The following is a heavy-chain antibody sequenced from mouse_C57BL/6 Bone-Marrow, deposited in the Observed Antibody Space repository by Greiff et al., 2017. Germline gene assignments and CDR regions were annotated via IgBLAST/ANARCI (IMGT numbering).Heavy chain of an antibody. J-gene: IGHJ4*01. CDR2: IYLGHLNI. CDR3: ARGDYFGNYAMDY. CDR1: GYNFTDNY. Sequence: QVQLQQSGPVLVKPGASVRISCKASGYNFTDNYMHWVKQRPGQGLEWIGWIYLGHLNIKYNEKFKGKATLTADKSSSTAYMQLSSLTSEDSAVYFCARGDYFGNYAMDYWGQGTSVTVSS. V-gene: IGHV1S56*01. D-gene: IGHD1-1*01.